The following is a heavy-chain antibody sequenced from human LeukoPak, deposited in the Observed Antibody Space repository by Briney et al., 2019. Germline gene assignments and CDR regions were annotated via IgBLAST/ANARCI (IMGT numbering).Heavy chain of an antibody. Sequence: GGSLRLSCAASGFTFSSYAMGWVRPAPGKGREWVLGICGSGGSTSYADSVKGRFTISRDNSKNTLYLQMNSLRAEDTAVYYCAKGRYYYDSSGGGYYYYGMDVWGQGTTVTVSS. CDR3: AKGRYYYDSSGGGYYYYGMDV. CDR1: GFTFSSYA. J-gene: IGHJ6*02. D-gene: IGHD3-22*01. CDR2: ICGSGGST. V-gene: IGHV3-23*01.